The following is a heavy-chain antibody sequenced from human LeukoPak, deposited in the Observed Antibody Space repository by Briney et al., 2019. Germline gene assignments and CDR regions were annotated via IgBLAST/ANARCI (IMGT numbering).Heavy chain of an antibody. D-gene: IGHD3-22*01. J-gene: IGHJ4*02. CDR1: GYTLTGYY. Sequence: ASVTVSCKASGYTLTGYYMHWVRQAPGQGLEWMGWINPNSGGTNYAQKFQGWVTMTRDTSISTAYMELSSLRSEDTAVYYCATEVTYYYDSSGYYTYYFDYWGQGTLVTVSS. CDR2: INPNSGGT. V-gene: IGHV1-2*04. CDR3: ATEVTYYYDSSGYYTYYFDY.